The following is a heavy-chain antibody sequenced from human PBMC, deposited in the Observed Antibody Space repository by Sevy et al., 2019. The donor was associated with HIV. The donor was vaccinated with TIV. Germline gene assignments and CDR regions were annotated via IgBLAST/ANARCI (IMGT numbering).Heavy chain of an antibody. CDR3: ARGENDDEFFQY. CDR2: ISYDGSNK. Sequence: LRLSCAASGFTFSSYAMHWVRQAPGKGLEWVAVISYDGSNKYYADSVKGRFTISRDNSRNILSLEMNSLRRDDTAVYYCARGENDDEFFQYWGQGTLVTVSS. D-gene: IGHD1-26*01. J-gene: IGHJ1*01. CDR1: GFTFSSYA. V-gene: IGHV3-30-3*01.